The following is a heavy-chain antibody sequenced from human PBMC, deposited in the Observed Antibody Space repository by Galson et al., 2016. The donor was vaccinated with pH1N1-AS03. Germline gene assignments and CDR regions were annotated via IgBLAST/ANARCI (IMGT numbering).Heavy chain of an antibody. Sequence: ETLSLTCAVSGYSISSGYYWGWIRQPPGKGLEWIGSIYHSGSTYYNPSLMSRVTISADTSKNRFSLKVTSVTAADTAVYYCAGVGKYFDFWSGYSDFDYWGQGTLVTVSS. CDR3: AGVGKYFDFWSGYSDFDY. D-gene: IGHD3-3*01. CDR1: GYSISSGYY. CDR2: IYHSGST. V-gene: IGHV4-38-2*01. J-gene: IGHJ4*02.